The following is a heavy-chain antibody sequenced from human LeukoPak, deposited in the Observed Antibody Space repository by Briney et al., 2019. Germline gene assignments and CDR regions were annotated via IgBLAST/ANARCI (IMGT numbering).Heavy chain of an antibody. D-gene: IGHD4-17*01. J-gene: IGHJ4*02. V-gene: IGHV4-61*08. CDR1: GGSVISGGYY. Sequence: PSETLSLTCTVSGGSVISGGYYWSWIWQPPGKGLECIGYIYYSGSTTYNPSLKSRVTISVDTSKNKFSLKLSSVTAADTAVYYCARVPISTTARGYFDYWGQGTLVTVSS. CDR3: ARVPISTTARGYFDY. CDR2: IYYSGST.